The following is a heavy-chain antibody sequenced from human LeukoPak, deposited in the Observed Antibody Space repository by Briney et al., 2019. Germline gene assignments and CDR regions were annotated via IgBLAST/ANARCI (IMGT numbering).Heavy chain of an antibody. Sequence: PGGSLRLSCAASGFTFSSYAMSCVRQAPGKGLEWVSAISGSGGSTYYADSVKGRFTISRDNSKNTLYLQTNSLRAEDPAVYYCAKGWDYYGSGSLFDPWGQGTLVTVSS. CDR2: ISGSGGST. V-gene: IGHV3-23*01. CDR3: AKGWDYYGSGSLFDP. CDR1: GFTFSSYA. D-gene: IGHD3-10*01. J-gene: IGHJ5*02.